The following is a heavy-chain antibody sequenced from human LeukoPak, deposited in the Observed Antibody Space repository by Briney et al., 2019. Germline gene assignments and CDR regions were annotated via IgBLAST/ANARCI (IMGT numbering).Heavy chain of an antibody. D-gene: IGHD4-17*01. CDR3: AKTTYSRLYFDY. Sequence: GGSLRLSCAASGFTFSSYAMHWVRQAPGKGLEWVAVISYDGSNKYYADSVKGRFTISRDNSKNTLYLQMNSLRAEDTAVYYCAKTTYSRLYFDYWGQGTLVTVSS. J-gene: IGHJ4*02. CDR2: ISYDGSNK. CDR1: GFTFSSYA. V-gene: IGHV3-30-3*02.